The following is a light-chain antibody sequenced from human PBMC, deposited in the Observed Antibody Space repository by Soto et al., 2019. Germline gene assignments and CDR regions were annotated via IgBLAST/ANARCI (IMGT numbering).Light chain of an antibody. J-gene: IGKJ3*01. CDR2: DAS. V-gene: IGKV1-27*01. Sequence: DIQMTQSPSSLSASVGDRVTITCRASQGISTYLAWYQQKPGKVPKLMIYDASALQSGVPSRFSGSGSGTDFTLTISSLQPEDIATYSCQEYNNVLFTFGPGTKVEIK. CDR1: QGISTY. CDR3: QEYNNVLFT.